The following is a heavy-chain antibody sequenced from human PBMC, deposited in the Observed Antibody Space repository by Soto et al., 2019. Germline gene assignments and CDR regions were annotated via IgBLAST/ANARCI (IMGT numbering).Heavy chain of an antibody. Sequence: GGSLRLSCAASGFTFSSYAMSWVRQAPGKGLEWVSAISGSGGSTYYADSVKGRFTISRDNSKNTLYLQMNSLRAEDTAVYYCAKDRVDFWSGYYTGFDYWGQGTLVTVSS. J-gene: IGHJ4*02. V-gene: IGHV3-23*01. CDR1: GFTFSSYA. D-gene: IGHD3-3*01. CDR2: ISGSGGST. CDR3: AKDRVDFWSGYYTGFDY.